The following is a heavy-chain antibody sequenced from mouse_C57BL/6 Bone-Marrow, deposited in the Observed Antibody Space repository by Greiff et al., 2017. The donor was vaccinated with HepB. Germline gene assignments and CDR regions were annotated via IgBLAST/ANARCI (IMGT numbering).Heavy chain of an antibody. CDR2: INPSSGYT. Sequence: QVQLQQSGAELAKPGASVKLSCKASGYTFTSYWMHWVKQRPGQGLEWIGYINPSSGYTKYNQKFKDKATLTADKSSSTAYMQLSSLTYEDAAVYYCALVYYDYPGDYAMDYWGQGTSVTVSS. D-gene: IGHD2-4*01. J-gene: IGHJ4*01. V-gene: IGHV1-7*01. CDR3: ALVYYDYPGDYAMDY. CDR1: GYTFTSYW.